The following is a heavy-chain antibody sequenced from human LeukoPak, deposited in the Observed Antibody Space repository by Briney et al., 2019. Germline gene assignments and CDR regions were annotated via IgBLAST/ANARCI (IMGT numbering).Heavy chain of an antibody. Sequence: GGSLRLSCAASGFTFSSYGMHWVRQAPGKGLEWVAVISYDGSNKYYADSVKGRFTISRDNSKNTLYLQMNSLRAEDTAVYYCARVIGGAIDHWGQGTLVTVSS. D-gene: IGHD1-26*01. J-gene: IGHJ4*02. V-gene: IGHV3-30*03. CDR1: GFTFSSYG. CDR3: ARVIGGAIDH. CDR2: ISYDGSNK.